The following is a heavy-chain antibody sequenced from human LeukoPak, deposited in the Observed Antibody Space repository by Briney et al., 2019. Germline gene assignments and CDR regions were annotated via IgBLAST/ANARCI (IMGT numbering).Heavy chain of an antibody. J-gene: IGHJ3*02. CDR1: GGSISTYY. V-gene: IGHV4-59*01. Sequence: SETLSLTCTVSGGSISTYYWSWIRQPPGKGLEYIGYIYYSGSTNYNPSLKRRVTMSLDTSKNQFSLKLSSVTAADTAVYYCAREEVPHGFDIWGQGTMVTVSS. CDR2: IYYSGST. CDR3: AREEVPHGFDI.